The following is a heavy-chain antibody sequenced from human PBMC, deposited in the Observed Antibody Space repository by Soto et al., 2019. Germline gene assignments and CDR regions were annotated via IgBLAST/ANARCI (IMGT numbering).Heavy chain of an antibody. Sequence: GGSLRLSCAASGFTFSSYGMHWVRQAPGKGLEWVAVISYDGSNKYYADSVKGRFTISRDNSKNTLYLQMNSLRAEDTAVYYCAKDWQVERGAAPPHWFDPWGQGTLVTVSS. CDR2: ISYDGSNK. CDR1: GFTFSSYG. J-gene: IGHJ5*02. V-gene: IGHV3-30*18. D-gene: IGHD6-6*01. CDR3: AKDWQVERGAAPPHWFDP.